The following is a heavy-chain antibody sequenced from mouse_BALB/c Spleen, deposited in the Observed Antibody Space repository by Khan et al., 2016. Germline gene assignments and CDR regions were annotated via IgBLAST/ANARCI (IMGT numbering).Heavy chain of an antibody. CDR1: AYTFTNYG. Sequence: QIQLVQSGPELKKPGETVKISCKASAYTFTNYGMNWVKQAPGKGLKWMGWINTYTGEPTYADDFKGRFAFSLEASASKAYLQINNLQHEDTATYFCAKLTGTDAYWGQGTLVTVSA. CDR3: AKLTGTDAY. CDR2: INTYTGEP. V-gene: IGHV9-3-1*01. J-gene: IGHJ3*01. D-gene: IGHD4-1*01.